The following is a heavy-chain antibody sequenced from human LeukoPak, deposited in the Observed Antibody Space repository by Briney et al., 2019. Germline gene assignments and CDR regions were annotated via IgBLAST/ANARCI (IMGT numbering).Heavy chain of an antibody. CDR1: GGSIRRYY. CDR2: IYTTGST. CDR3: ARDRSGLSPYYFDY. D-gene: IGHD3-10*01. J-gene: IGHJ4*02. Sequence: SETLSLTCTVSGGSIRRYYWTWIRQPAGKGLEWIGRIYTTGSTNYNPSLKSRVSISIDTSRSHFSLNLTSVTAADTAVYFCARDRSGLSPYYFDYWGQGALVTVSS. V-gene: IGHV4-4*07.